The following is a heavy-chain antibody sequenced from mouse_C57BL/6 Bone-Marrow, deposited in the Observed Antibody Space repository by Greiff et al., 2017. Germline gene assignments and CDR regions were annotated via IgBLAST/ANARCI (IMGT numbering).Heavy chain of an antibody. V-gene: IGHV14-4*01. J-gene: IGHJ3*01. CDR2: IDPENGDT. CDR3: TTDYDYDLAWFAY. Sequence: VQLQQSGAELVRPGASVKLSCTASGFNIKDDYMHWVKQRPEQGLEWIGWIDPENGDTEYASKFQGKATITADTSSNTAYLQLSSLTSEDTAFYYCTTDYDYDLAWFAYWGQGTLVTVSA. D-gene: IGHD2-4*01. CDR1: GFNIKDDY.